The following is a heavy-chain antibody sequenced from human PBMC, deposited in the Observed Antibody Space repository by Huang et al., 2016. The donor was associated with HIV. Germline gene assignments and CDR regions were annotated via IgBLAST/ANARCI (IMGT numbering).Heavy chain of an antibody. D-gene: IGHD3-16*01. CDR2: IYWHDDK. CDR3: ARRPLGAGYYFDS. J-gene: IGHJ4*02. CDR1: GFSLTPPGIA. Sequence: QITLKESGPTLVKPTQTLTLTCTFSGFSLTPPGIAVGWIRQPPGKALEWLALIYWHDDKRYSPSLKNRLTISKDTSRNQVVLTVTDVDPLDTATYYCARRPLGAGYYFDSWGQGMLVTVTS. V-gene: IGHV2-5*01.